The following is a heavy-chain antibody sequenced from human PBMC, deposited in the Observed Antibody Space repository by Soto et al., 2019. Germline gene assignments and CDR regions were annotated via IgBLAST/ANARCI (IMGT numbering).Heavy chain of an antibody. D-gene: IGHD2-15*01. CDR1: GGTFSSYA. J-gene: IGHJ6*02. CDR3: AKLPGYCRGGSCYPQDYGMDV. V-gene: IGHV1-69*01. Sequence: QVQLVQSGAEVKKPGSSVKVSCKASGGTFSSYAISWVRQAPGQGLEWMGGIIPIFGTANYAQKFQGRVTITADESTSTAYMELSSLRSEDTAVYYCAKLPGYCRGGSCYPQDYGMDVWGQGTTVTVSS. CDR2: IIPIFGTA.